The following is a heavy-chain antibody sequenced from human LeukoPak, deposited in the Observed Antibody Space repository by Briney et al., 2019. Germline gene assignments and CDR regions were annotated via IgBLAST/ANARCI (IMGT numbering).Heavy chain of an antibody. V-gene: IGHV4-59*01. CDR3: ARVAYCGGDCYSTGEPDWYFDL. CDR2: IYYSGST. CDR1: GGSISSYY. D-gene: IGHD2-21*02. J-gene: IGHJ2*01. Sequence: PSETLSLTCTVSGGSISSYYWSWIRQPPGKGLEWIGYIYYSGSTNYNPSLKSRVTMSVDTSKNQFSLKLSSVTAADTAVYYCARVAYCGGDCYSTGEPDWYFDLWGRGTLVTVSS.